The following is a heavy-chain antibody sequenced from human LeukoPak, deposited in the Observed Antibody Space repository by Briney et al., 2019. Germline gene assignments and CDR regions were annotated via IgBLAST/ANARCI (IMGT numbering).Heavy chain of an antibody. V-gene: IGHV4-34*01. Sequence: SETLSLTCAVYGGSFSGYYWSWIRQPPGKGLEWIGEINHSGGTNYNPSLKSRVTMSVDTSKNQFSLKLTSVTAADTAVYYCASLVVAAAPYYFDYWGQGTLVTVSS. D-gene: IGHD6-13*01. CDR1: GGSFSGYY. CDR3: ASLVVAAAPYYFDY. CDR2: INHSGGT. J-gene: IGHJ4*02.